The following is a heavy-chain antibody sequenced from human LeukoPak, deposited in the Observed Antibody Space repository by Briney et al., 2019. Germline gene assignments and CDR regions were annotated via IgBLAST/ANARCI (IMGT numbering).Heavy chain of an antibody. D-gene: IGHD1-26*01. V-gene: IGHV1-69*06. CDR3: ARAGDLVGATSYYFDY. CDR2: IIPIFGTA. CDR1: GGTFSIYA. Sequence: GASVKVSCKASGGTFSIYAISWVRQAPGQGLEWMGRIIPIFGTANYAQKFQGRVTITADKSTSTAYMELSSLRSEDTAVYYCARAGDLVGATSYYFDYWGQGTLVTVSS. J-gene: IGHJ4*02.